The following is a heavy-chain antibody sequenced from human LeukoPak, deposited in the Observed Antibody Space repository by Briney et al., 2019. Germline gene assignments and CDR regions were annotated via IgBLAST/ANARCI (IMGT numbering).Heavy chain of an antibody. CDR1: GYTFTGYY. Sequence: GASVKVSCKASGYTFTGYYMHWVRQAPGQGLEWMGWMNGRSGNTGYTEKLEGRLSMTRDTSTTTAYLEVTGLTSEDTAMYFCARAGYRGYDSDALDVWGQGTLVTVSS. V-gene: IGHV1-8*02. CDR3: ARAGYRGYDSDALDV. CDR2: MNGRSGNT. D-gene: IGHD5-12*01. J-gene: IGHJ3*01.